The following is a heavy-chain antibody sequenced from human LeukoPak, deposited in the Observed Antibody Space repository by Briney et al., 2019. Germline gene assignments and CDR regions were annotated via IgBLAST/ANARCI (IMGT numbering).Heavy chain of an antibody. V-gene: IGHV3-64*01. CDR3: ARELSSSAPGIDY. CDR1: GFTFSSYA. D-gene: IGHD6-6*01. J-gene: IGHJ4*02. CDR2: ISSNGGST. Sequence: GGSLGLSCAASGFTFSSYAMHWVRQAPGKGLEYVSAISSNGGSTYYANSVKGRFTISRDNSKNTLYLQMGSLRAEDMAVYYCARELSSSAPGIDYWGQGTLVTVSS.